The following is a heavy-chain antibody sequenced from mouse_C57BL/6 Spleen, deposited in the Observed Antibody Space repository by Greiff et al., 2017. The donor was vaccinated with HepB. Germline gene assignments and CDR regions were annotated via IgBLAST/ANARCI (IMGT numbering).Heavy chain of an antibody. CDR3: AREGGYAMDY. J-gene: IGHJ4*01. D-gene: IGHD1-1*02. CDR1: GYSITSGYY. V-gene: IGHV3-6*01. Sequence: EVKLLQSGPGLVKPSQSLPLTCSVTGYSITSGYYWNWIRQFPGNKLEWMGYISYDGSNNYNPSLKNRISITRDTSKNQFFLKLNSVTTEDTATYDCAREGGYAMDYWGQGTSVTVSS. CDR2: ISYDGSN.